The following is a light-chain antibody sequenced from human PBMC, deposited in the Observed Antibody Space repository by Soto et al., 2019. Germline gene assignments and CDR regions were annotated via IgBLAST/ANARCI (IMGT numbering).Light chain of an antibody. CDR3: ISYAGSNLLYV. Sequence: QSVLTQPPSASGSPGQSVTISCTGTTIDVGGYNYVSWYQQHPGKAPKLMIYEVSKRPPGVPDRFSGSKSGNTASLTVSGLQAEDEADYYCISYAGSNLLYVFGPGTKVTV. CDR1: TIDVGGYNY. CDR2: EVS. V-gene: IGLV2-8*01. J-gene: IGLJ1*01.